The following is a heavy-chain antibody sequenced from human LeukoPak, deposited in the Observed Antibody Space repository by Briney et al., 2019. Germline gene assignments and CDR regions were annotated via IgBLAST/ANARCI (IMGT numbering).Heavy chain of an antibody. J-gene: IGHJ4*02. CDR3: ARGSGGWYKFDY. Sequence: EASVKVSCKASGYTFTGYYMYWVRQAPGQGLEWMGRINPNSGGTNYAQKFQGRVTMTRDTSTSTAYMELSRLTSDDTAVYYCARGSGGWYKFDYWGRGTLVTVSS. D-gene: IGHD6-19*01. CDR1: GYTFTGYY. V-gene: IGHV1-2*06. CDR2: INPNSGGT.